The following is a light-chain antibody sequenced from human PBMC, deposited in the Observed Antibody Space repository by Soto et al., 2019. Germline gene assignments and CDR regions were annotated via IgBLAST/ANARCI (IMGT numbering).Light chain of an antibody. CDR2: GAF. CDR3: QQYNDWPLT. J-gene: IGKJ1*01. Sequence: IGMTQSAVTLSVSPGERATLSCRASQSINSNLAWYQQKPGQAPSLLIYGAFTRATGIPARFSGTGSGTEFTLTISSLQSEDLALYYCQQYNDWPLTFGQGTKVDIK. V-gene: IGKV3-15*01. CDR1: QSINSN.